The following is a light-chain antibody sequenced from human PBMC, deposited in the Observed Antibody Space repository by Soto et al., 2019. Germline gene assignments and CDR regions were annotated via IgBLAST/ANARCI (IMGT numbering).Light chain of an antibody. CDR2: DVA. Sequence: QSALTQRASVSGSPGQSITISCTGTSSDVGHYNYVAWYQQHPGKAPKLMIYDVANRPSGVSNRFSGSKSGNTASLTISGLQAEDEAEYYCSSYTSTRTLVFGGGTKLTVL. J-gene: IGLJ2*01. V-gene: IGLV2-14*01. CDR3: SSYTSTRTLV. CDR1: SSDVGHYNY.